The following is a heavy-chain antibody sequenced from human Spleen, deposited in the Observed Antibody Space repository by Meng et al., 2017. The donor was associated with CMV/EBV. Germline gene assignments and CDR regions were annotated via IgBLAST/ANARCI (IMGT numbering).Heavy chain of an antibody. D-gene: IGHD7-27*01. V-gene: IGHV3-30*02. CDR2: ILSDGSNE. Sequence: GGSLRLSCAASGFSLSSYGIHWVRQVPGKGLEWVSFILSDGSNEHYADSVKGRFTISRDNSKNTVWLQMNSLRAEDTAVYYCARVHWGNWGLFDYWGQGTLVTVSS. J-gene: IGHJ4*02. CDR3: ARVHWGNWGLFDY. CDR1: GFSLSSYG.